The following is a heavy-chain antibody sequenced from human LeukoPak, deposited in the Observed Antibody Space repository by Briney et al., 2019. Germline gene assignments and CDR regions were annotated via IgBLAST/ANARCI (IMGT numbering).Heavy chain of an antibody. CDR3: ARVNLGQLLYWYFDR. J-gene: IGHJ2*01. CDR2: THHSGTT. CDR1: DGTISTFY. D-gene: IGHD4-23*01. V-gene: IGHV4-59*01. Sequence: SETLSLTCAVSDGTISTFYWSWIRQPPGKGLEWIGYTHHSGTTYYNPSLKSRVTMSVNTSKHQFSLEMTSVTAADTAVYYCARVNLGQLLYWYFDRWGRGTLVTVSS.